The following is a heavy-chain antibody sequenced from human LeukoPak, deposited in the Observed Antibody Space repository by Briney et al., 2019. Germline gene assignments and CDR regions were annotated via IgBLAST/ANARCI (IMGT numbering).Heavy chain of an antibody. V-gene: IGHV3-23*01. CDR1: GFTFSSYA. CDR3: AKRGRYYFDQ. J-gene: IGHJ4*02. Sequence: QPGGSLRLSCAASGFTFSSYAMSWVRQAPGKGLEWVSTITASGGTYHADSLTGRFTISRDTSKNTLYLQINSLRAEDTAVYYCAKRGRYYFDQWGQGTLVTVSS. CDR2: ITASGGT.